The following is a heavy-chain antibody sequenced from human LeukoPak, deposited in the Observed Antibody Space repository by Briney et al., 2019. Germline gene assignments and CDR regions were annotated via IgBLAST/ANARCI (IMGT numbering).Heavy chain of an antibody. V-gene: IGHV5-51*01. CDR2: IYPGDSDT. CDR3: ARAQFRGVIISPFDY. J-gene: IGHJ4*02. Sequence: PGESLKISCKGSGYSFSSYWIGWVRQMPGKSLEWMGIIYPGDSDTRYSPSFQGQVTISADKSISTAYLSWSTLKASDTAMYYCARAQFRGVIISPFDYWGQGTLVTASS. CDR1: GYSFSSYW. D-gene: IGHD3-10*01.